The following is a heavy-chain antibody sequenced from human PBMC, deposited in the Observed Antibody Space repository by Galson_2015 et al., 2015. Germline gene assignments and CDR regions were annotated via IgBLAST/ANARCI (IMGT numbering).Heavy chain of an antibody. CDR1: GFTFSSYS. CDR3: ARDPGRGFGSPHRMDV. CDR2: ISSSSSYI. J-gene: IGHJ6*04. D-gene: IGHD3-10*01. V-gene: IGHV3-21*01. Sequence: SLRLSCAASGFTFSSYSMNWVRQAPGKGLEWVSSISSSSSYIYYADSVKGRFTISRDNAKNSLYLQMNSLRAEDTAVYYCARDPGRGFGSPHRMDVWGKGTTVTVSS.